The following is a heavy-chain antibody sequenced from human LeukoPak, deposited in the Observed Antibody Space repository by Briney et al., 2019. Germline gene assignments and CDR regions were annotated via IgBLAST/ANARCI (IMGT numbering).Heavy chain of an antibody. J-gene: IGHJ5*02. CDR2: IIPIFGTP. D-gene: IGHD6-19*01. Sequence: ASVKVSCKASGGTFSRSGISWVRQAPGHGLEWMGGIIPIFGTPHYAQKFQGRVTITADESTSTAYMELTRLRSEDTAIYYCARDYSSSGTPWGRGTLVTVSS. CDR1: GGTFSRSG. V-gene: IGHV1-69*13. CDR3: ARDYSSSGTP.